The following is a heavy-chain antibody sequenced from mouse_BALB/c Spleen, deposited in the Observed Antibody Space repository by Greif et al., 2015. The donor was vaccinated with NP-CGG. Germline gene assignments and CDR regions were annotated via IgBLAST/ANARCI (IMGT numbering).Heavy chain of an antibody. CDR3: ANWDWYFDV. CDR1: GFNIKDTY. V-gene: IGHV14-3*02. D-gene: IGHD4-1*01. Sequence: VQLQQSGAELVKPGASVKLPCTASGFNIKDTYMHWVKQRPERGLEWIGRIDPANGNTKYDPKFQGKATITADTSSNTAYLQLSSLTSEDAAVYYCANWDWYFDVWGAGTTVTVSS. CDR2: IDPANGNT. J-gene: IGHJ1*01.